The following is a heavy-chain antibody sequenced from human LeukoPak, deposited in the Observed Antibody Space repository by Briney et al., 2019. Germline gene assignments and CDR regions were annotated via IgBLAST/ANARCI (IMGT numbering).Heavy chain of an antibody. Sequence: PGGSLRLSCAASGFTVSSNYLSWVRQAPGKGLEWVSTIYSGGSTYYADSVTGRFTISRDNSKNTLYLQMNSLRAEDTAVYYCARSREGATFAFDIWGQGTMVTVSS. CDR2: IYSGGST. D-gene: IGHD1-26*01. V-gene: IGHV3-66*01. J-gene: IGHJ3*02. CDR1: GFTVSSNY. CDR3: ARSREGATFAFDI.